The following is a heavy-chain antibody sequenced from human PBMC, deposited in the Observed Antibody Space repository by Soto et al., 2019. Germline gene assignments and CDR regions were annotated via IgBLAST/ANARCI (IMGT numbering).Heavy chain of an antibody. V-gene: IGHV1-18*01. CDR3: ASDRGYCRSGTCYREWFDP. Sequence: QVQLVQSGAEVKKPGASVKVSCKASGYTFTTHGISWVRQAPGQGLEWMGWVSGDNGHTNYAQSLQGRVTMTTDTTTNTAYMELRSLRSDDTAVYYCASDRGYCRSGTCYREWFDPWGQGTLVTVSS. J-gene: IGHJ5*02. CDR2: VSGDNGHT. CDR1: GYTFTTHG. D-gene: IGHD2-15*01.